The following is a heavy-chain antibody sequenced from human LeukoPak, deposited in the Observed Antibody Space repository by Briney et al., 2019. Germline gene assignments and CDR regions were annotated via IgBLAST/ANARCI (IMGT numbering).Heavy chain of an antibody. CDR3: ARDLHCSGGTCYGRDY. D-gene: IGHD2-15*01. CDR2: ISYDGRNK. CDR1: GFTFSSYA. J-gene: IGHJ4*02. V-gene: IGHV3-30*04. Sequence: GGSLRLSCAASGFTFSSYAMHWVRQAPGKGLEWVAVISYDGRNKYSADSVKGRFTISRDNSKNTLCLQMNSLRAEDTAVYYCARDLHCSGGTCYGRDYWGQGTLVTVSS.